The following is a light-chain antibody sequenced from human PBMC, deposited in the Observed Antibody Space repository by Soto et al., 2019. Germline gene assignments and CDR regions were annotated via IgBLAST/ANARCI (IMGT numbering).Light chain of an antibody. J-gene: IGKJ1*01. CDR1: HSVSSN. CDR3: QQYHNWPQT. Sequence: EILFTQSPATLSVSPGERATLSCRASHSVSSNLAWYQQRPGQAPRILISGASTRDTGIPARFSGSGSGTEFTLTISRLQSADFGVYYCQQYHNWPQTFGQGTKVDIK. CDR2: GAS. V-gene: IGKV3-15*01.